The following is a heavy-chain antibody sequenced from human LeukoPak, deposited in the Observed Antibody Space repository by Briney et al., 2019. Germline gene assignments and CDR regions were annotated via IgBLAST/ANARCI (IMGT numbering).Heavy chain of an antibody. CDR2: ISGVGGST. V-gene: IGHV3-43*02. J-gene: IGHJ4*02. Sequence: PGGSLRLSCAASGFTFDDYAMHWVRQAPGKGLEWVSLISGVGGSTYYADSVKGRFTISRDNSKNSLYLQMNSLRTEDTALYYCAKVLGYYDSSGYYQEGGFDYWGQGTLVTVSS. CDR1: GFTFDDYA. CDR3: AKVLGYYDSSGYYQEGGFDY. D-gene: IGHD3-22*01.